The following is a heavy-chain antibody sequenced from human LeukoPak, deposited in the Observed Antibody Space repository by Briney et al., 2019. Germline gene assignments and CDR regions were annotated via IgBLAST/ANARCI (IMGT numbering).Heavy chain of an antibody. V-gene: IGHV3-23*01. CDR3: EKGGFLDFFDGWGFFNI. Sequence: LGGSLRLSCAASGFTFSSYAMSWVRQAPGKGLEWVSAISGSGGSTYYADSVKGRFTISRDNSKNTLYLQMNSLRAEDTAVYYCEKGGFLDFFDGWGFFNIGAKGKMV. CDR2: ISGSGGST. D-gene: IGHD3-9*01. J-gene: IGHJ3*02. CDR1: GFTFSSYA.